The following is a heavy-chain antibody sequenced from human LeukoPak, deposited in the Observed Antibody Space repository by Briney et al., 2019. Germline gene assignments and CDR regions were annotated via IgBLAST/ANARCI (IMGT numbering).Heavy chain of an antibody. J-gene: IGHJ4*02. D-gene: IGHD4/OR15-4a*01. CDR3: ARELTYADY. Sequence: NSSETLSLTCTVSGGSISSGDYYWSWIRQPPGKGLEWIGYVYYSGSAYYNPSLKSRVTMSVDTSKNQFSLKLSSVTAADTAVYYCARELTYADYWGQGTQVTVSS. CDR2: VYYSGSA. CDR1: GGSISSGDYY. V-gene: IGHV4-30-4*01.